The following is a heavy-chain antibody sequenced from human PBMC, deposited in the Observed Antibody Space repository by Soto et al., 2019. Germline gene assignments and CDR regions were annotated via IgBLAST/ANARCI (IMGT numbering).Heavy chain of an antibody. V-gene: IGHV3-23*01. CDR1: GLTFSSYS. Sequence: EVQLLESGGGLVQPGGSLRLSCAASGLTFSSYSMSWVRQAPGKGLEWVSGISISGGNTYYADSVKGQFTISRDNSKSTLYLQMNSLRAEDTAVYYCAKWVVGREYMDVWGKGTTVTVSS. D-gene: IGHD2-15*01. CDR3: AKWVVGREYMDV. CDR2: ISISGGNT. J-gene: IGHJ6*03.